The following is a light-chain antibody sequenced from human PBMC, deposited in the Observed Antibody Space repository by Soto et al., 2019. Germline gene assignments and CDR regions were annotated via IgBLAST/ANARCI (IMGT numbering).Light chain of an antibody. Sequence: DIQMTQSPSSLSASVGDRVTITCRASQGIRNYLVWFQQKPGKAPKSLIYGASTLQSGVPSKFSGSGSGTDFTLTISSLQPEDSATYYCQQYNSYPLTFGGGTKVEIK. CDR3: QQYNSYPLT. J-gene: IGKJ4*01. CDR1: QGIRNY. CDR2: GAS. V-gene: IGKV1-16*02.